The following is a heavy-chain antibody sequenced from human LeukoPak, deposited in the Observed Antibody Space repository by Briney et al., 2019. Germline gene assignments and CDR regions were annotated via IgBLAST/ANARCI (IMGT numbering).Heavy chain of an antibody. Sequence: QPGGSLRLSCAASGFIFSSYWMSWVRQAPGKGLEWVANIKQDGSEKYYVDSVKGRFTISRDNAKNSLYLQMNSLRAEDTAVYYCARRGIISGWYWAYYFDYWGQGTLVTVSS. CDR2: IKQDGSEK. CDR1: GFIFSSYW. J-gene: IGHJ4*02. CDR3: ARRGIISGWYWAYYFDY. V-gene: IGHV3-7*01. D-gene: IGHD6-19*01.